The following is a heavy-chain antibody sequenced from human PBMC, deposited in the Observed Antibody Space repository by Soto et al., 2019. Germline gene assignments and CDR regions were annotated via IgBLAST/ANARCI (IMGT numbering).Heavy chain of an antibody. V-gene: IGHV1-69*06. Sequence: QVHLVQSGAEVKKPGTSVRVSCKASGGAVSDYVIAWVRQAPGQGPEWMGGIIPSFGTANYAQTFLGRVTMTAEKPTNSAYLELNSLTYEDTAVYYWARASFGPGYSAGKGWFDPWGQGTLVTVSS. J-gene: IGHJ5*02. CDR1: GGAVSDYV. CDR3: ARASFGPGYSAGKGWFDP. D-gene: IGHD1-26*01. CDR2: IIPSFGTA.